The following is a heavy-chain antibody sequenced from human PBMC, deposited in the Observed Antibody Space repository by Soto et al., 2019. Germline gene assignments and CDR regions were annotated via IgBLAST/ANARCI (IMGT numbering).Heavy chain of an antibody. CDR3: AKDRRGAPQIALYYYYYGMDV. CDR1: GFTFGSYA. J-gene: IGHJ6*02. CDR2: ISGSGGGT. Sequence: GGSLRLSCAASGFTFGSYAMSWVRQAPGKGLEGVSAISGSGGGTYYADSVKGRFTISRDNSKNTRDLQMNSRRAEDRAVSYCAKDRRGAPQIALYYYYYGMDVWSQGTTVTV. V-gene: IGHV3-23*01. D-gene: IGHD1-26*01.